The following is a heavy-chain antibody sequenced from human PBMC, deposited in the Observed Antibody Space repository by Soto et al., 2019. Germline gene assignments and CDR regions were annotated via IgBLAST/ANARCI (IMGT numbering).Heavy chain of an antibody. CDR3: ARHVVVAATLDSTNYYYYYMEV. CDR2: IYPGDSDT. D-gene: IGHD2-15*01. CDR1: GYSFTSYW. Sequence: PGESLKISCKGSGYSFTSYWIGWVRQMPGKGLEWMGIIYPGDSDTRYSPSFQGQVTISADKSISTAYLQWSSLKASDTAMYYCARHVVVAATLDSTNYYYYYMEVWGKGTTVTVSS. J-gene: IGHJ6*03. V-gene: IGHV5-51*01.